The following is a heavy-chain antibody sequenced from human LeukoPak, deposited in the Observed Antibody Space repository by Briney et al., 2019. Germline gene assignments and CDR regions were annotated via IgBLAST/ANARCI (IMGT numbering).Heavy chain of an antibody. D-gene: IGHD3-22*01. J-gene: IGHJ5*02. CDR3: VPYYYDSSGS. CDR1: GVSFSGYY. V-gene: IGHV4-34*01. Sequence: SETLSLTCAAYGVSFSGYYWSWIRQPPGKGLEWIGEINHSGSTNYNPSLKCRVTISVDTSKNQFSLKLSSVTAADTAVYYCVPYYYDSSGSWGQGTLVTVSS. CDR2: INHSGST.